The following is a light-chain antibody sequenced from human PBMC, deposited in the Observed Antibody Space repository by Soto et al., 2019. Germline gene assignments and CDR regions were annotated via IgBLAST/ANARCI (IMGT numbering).Light chain of an antibody. CDR3: QQSYAAPLT. CDR1: QSISSY. CDR2: AAS. V-gene: IGKV1-39*01. J-gene: IGKJ4*01. Sequence: DIQMTQSPSSLSAFVGDRVTITCRASQSISSYLNWYQQKPGKAPKLLIYAASSLQSGVPSRFSGSGSGTDFTLTISSLQPEDFATYWCQQSYAAPLTFGGGTKVYIK.